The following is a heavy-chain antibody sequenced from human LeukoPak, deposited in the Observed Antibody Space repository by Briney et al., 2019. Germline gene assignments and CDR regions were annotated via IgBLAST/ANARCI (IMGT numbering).Heavy chain of an antibody. Sequence: GGSLRLSCAASGFTFSSYSMNWVRQAPGKGLEWVSYISSSSSTIYYADSVKGRFTISRDNSKNTLYLQMNSLRAEDTAVYYCAKMFLRLGELSPHYYYYYYYYMDVWGKGTTVTVSS. V-gene: IGHV3-48*01. CDR3: AKMFLRLGELSPHYYYYYYYYMDV. CDR2: ISSSSSTI. CDR1: GFTFSSYS. J-gene: IGHJ6*03. D-gene: IGHD3-16*02.